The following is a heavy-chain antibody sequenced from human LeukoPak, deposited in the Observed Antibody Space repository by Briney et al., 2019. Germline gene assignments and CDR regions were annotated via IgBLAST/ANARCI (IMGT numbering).Heavy chain of an antibody. CDR2: IYTSGST. J-gene: IGHJ4*02. CDR1: GGSISSGSYY. CDR3: ARDQGQRPFDY. Sequence: PSQTLSLTCTVSGGSISSGSYYWSWIRQPAGKGLEWIGRIYTSGSTNYNPSLNSRVTISVDTSKNQFSLKLSSVTAAHTAVYYCARDQGQRPFDYWGQGTLFTVSS. V-gene: IGHV4-61*02.